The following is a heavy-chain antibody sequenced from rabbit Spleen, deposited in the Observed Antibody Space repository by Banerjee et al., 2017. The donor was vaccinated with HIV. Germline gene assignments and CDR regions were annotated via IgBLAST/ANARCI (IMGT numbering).Heavy chain of an antibody. J-gene: IGHJ4*01. D-gene: IGHD1-1*01. V-gene: IGHV1S47*01. CDR2: IAPDYGST. Sequence: LEESGGGLVQPGGSLKLSCKASGIDFGSYGVAWVRQAPGKGLGWIAYIAPDYGSTDYASWVNGRFTISSHNAQNTLYLQLSSLTAADTATYFCARDLTGVVGWNFGWWGPGTLVTVS. CDR3: ARDLTGVVGWNFGW. CDR1: GIDFGSYG.